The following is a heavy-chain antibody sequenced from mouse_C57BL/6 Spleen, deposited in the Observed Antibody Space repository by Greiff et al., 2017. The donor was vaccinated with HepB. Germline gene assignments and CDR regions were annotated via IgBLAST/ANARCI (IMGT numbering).Heavy chain of an antibody. Sequence: QVQLKESGPGLVQPSQSLSITCTVSGFSLTSYGVHWVRQSPGKGLEWLGVIWRGGSTDYNAAFMSRLSITKDNSKSQVFFKMNSLQADDTAIYYCAKNHYGYGGGFAYWGQRTLVTVSA. V-gene: IGHV2-5*01. J-gene: IGHJ3*01. CDR3: AKNHYGYGGGFAY. D-gene: IGHD2-2*01. CDR2: IWRGGST. CDR1: GFSLTSYG.